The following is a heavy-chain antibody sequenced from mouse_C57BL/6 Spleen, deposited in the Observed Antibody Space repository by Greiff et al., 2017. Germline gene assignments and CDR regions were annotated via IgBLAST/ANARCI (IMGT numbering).Heavy chain of an antibody. J-gene: IGHJ4*01. D-gene: IGHD1-1*01. CDR2: IWSGGST. CDR1: GFSLTSYG. V-gene: IGHV2-4*01. Sequence: VMLVESGPGLVQPSQSLSITCTVSGFSLTSYGVHWVRQPPGKGLEWLGVIWSGGSTDYNAAFISRLSISKDNSKSQVFFKMNSLQADDTAIYYCAKKGAYYYGSTDYYAMDYWGQGTSVTVSS. CDR3: AKKGAYYYGSTDYYAMDY.